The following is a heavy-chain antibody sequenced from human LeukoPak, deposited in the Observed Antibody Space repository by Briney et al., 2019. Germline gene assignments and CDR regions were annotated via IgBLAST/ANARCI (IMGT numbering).Heavy chain of an antibody. Sequence: GSLRLSCAASGFTFSSYWMSWVRQAPGKGLEWVANIKQDGSEKYYVDSVKGRFTISRDNAKNSLYLQMNSLRAKDTAVYYCAREAIYHDFWSGYYSRLYYFDYWGQGTLVTVSS. CDR3: AREAIYHDFWSGYYSRLYYFDY. V-gene: IGHV3-7*01. J-gene: IGHJ4*02. CDR1: GFTFSSYW. CDR2: IKQDGSEK. D-gene: IGHD3-3*01.